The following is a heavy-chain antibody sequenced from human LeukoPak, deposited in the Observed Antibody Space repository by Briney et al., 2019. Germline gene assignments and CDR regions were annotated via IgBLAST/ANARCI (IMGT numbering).Heavy chain of an antibody. CDR1: GYTFTSYG. Sequence: ASVKVSCKASGYTFTSYGISWVRQTPGQGLEWMGWISAYNGNTNYAQKLQGRVTMTTDTSTSTAYMELRSLRSDDTAVHYCARWSMRYYDILTGYSPSDYWGQGTLVTVSS. D-gene: IGHD3-9*01. J-gene: IGHJ4*02. CDR2: ISAYNGNT. V-gene: IGHV1-18*01. CDR3: ARWSMRYYDILTGYSPSDY.